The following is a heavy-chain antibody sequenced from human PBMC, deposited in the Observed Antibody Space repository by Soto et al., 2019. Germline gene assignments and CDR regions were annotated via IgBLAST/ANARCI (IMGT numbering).Heavy chain of an antibody. J-gene: IGHJ4*02. CDR1: GYTFTSYD. V-gene: IGHV1-8*01. D-gene: IGHD3-16*02. Sequence: ASVKVSCKASGYTFTSYDINWVRQATGQGLEWMGWMNPNSGNTGYAQKFQGRVTMTRNNSISTAYMELSSLRSEDTAVYYCARGRDDGELSLYLHYWGQGTLVTVSS. CDR3: ARGRDDGELSLYLHY. CDR2: MNPNSGNT.